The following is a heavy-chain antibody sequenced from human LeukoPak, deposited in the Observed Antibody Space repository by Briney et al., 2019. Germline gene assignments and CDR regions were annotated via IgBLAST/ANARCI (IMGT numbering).Heavy chain of an antibody. D-gene: IGHD5-18*01. CDR3: ARDHYSYGHGPYYFDY. J-gene: IGHJ4*02. Sequence: GRSLRLSCVASGFTFSSYSMNWVRQAPGKGLEWVSSISSSSSYIYYADSVKGRFTISRDNTKNSLYLQMNSLRAEDTAVYYCARDHYSYGHGPYYFDYWGQGTLVTVSS. CDR2: ISSSSSYI. V-gene: IGHV3-21*01. CDR1: GFTFSSYS.